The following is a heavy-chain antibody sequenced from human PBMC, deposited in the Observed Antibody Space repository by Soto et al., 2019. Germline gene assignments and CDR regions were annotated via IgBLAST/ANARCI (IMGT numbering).Heavy chain of an antibody. CDR2: ISGSGGST. CDR1: GFTFSNYA. CDR3: AKDYRNYGPTFYYYYGMDV. V-gene: IGHV3-23*01. Sequence: GGSLRLSCAASGFTFSNYAVTWVRQAPGKGLEWVSTISGSGGSTYYADTVKGRFTISRDNSKNTLYLQMNSLRAEDTAVYYCAKDYRNYGPTFYYYYGMDVWDQGTTATVSS. J-gene: IGHJ6*02. D-gene: IGHD4-4*01.